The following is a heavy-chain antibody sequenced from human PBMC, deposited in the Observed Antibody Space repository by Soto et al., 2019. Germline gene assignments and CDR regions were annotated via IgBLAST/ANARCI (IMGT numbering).Heavy chain of an antibody. CDR3: AKDSKSVSVSAARVYGMDV. J-gene: IGHJ6*02. CDR1: GFMFSSFA. Sequence: LRLSCAGSGFMFSSFAITWVRQAPGKGLEWVSTTRSNGEHTYYADSVKGRFTVSRDNSKNTLFLEMSSLRAEDSAIYYCAKDSKSVSVSAARVYGMDVWGQGTTVTASS. D-gene: IGHD2-2*01. V-gene: IGHV3-23*01. CDR2: TRSNGEHT.